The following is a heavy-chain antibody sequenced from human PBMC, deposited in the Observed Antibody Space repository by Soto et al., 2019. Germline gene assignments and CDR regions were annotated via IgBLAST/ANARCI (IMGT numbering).Heavy chain of an antibody. V-gene: IGHV1-2*02. J-gene: IGHJ6*02. D-gene: IGHD3-22*01. CDR2: INPDTDDT. CDR1: GYTFIDYY. CDR3: ARDYFDRSGLYGMDL. Sequence: QLLQSGAEVRKPGASVKVSCKASGYTFIDYYMHWVRQAPGQGLEWMGWINPDTDDTHYAQTCQGRLIMTRDTSINTVYMELSRLTSDDTAVYYCARDYFDRSGLYGMDLWGQGTTVTVSS.